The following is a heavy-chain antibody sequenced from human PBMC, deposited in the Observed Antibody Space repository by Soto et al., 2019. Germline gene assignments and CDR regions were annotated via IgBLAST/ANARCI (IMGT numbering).Heavy chain of an antibody. D-gene: IGHD3-10*01. Sequence: QVQLVQSGAEVKKPGSSVKVSCKASGGTFSSYAISWVRQAPGQGLEWMGGFIPIFGTADYAQRFQGRVTITEDESTSTAYMELSSLRSEDTAVYYCARQGSNEYYYYGMDVWGQGTTVTVSS. J-gene: IGHJ6*02. CDR3: ARQGSNEYYYYGMDV. CDR2: FIPIFGTA. V-gene: IGHV1-69*12. CDR1: GGTFSSYA.